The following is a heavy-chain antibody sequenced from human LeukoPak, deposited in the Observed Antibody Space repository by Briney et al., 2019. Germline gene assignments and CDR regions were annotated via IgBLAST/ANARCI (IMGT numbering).Heavy chain of an antibody. CDR1: GFTFSSYG. CDR2: IWYDGSNK. D-gene: IGHD4-11*01. Sequence: GGSLRLSCEASGFTFSSYGMHWVRQAPGKGLEWVAVIWYDGSNKYYADSVKGRFTISRDNSKNTLYLQMNSLRAEDTAVYYCARGGGNYARFADFDYWGQGTLVTVSS. V-gene: IGHV3-33*01. CDR3: ARGGGNYARFADFDY. J-gene: IGHJ4*02.